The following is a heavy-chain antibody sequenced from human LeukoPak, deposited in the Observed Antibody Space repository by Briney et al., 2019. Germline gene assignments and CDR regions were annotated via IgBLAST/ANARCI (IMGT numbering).Heavy chain of an antibody. Sequence: TGGSLRLSCAASGFTFSSYAMHWVRQAPGKGLEWVAVISYDGSNKYYADSVKGRFTISRDNSKNTLYLQMNSLRAEDTAVYYCASLHSSSSDFDYGGQGPLVTVSS. V-gene: IGHV3-30-3*01. D-gene: IGHD6-13*01. J-gene: IGHJ4*02. CDR1: GFTFSSYA. CDR3: ASLHSSSSDFDY. CDR2: ISYDGSNK.